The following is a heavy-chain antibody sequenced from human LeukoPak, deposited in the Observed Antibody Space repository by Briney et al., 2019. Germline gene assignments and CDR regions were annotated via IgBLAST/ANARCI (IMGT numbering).Heavy chain of an antibody. CDR2: ISAYNGNT. D-gene: IGHD2-15*01. J-gene: IGHJ6*03. CDR1: AYTFTSFG. V-gene: IGHV1-18*01. Sequence: GSSVKVSCTASAYTFTSFGISWVRQAPGQGLEWMGWISAYNGNTNYAQKLQGRVTMTTDTSTSTAYMELRSLRSDDTAVYYCARDAGYCSGGSCYSYYYYMDVWGKGTTVTVSS. CDR3: ARDAGYCSGGSCYSYYYYMDV.